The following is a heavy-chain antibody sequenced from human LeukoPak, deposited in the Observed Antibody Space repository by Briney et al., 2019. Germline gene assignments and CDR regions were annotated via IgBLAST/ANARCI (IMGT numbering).Heavy chain of an antibody. Sequence: PSETLSLTCTVSGGSISSGGYYWSWIRQPPGKGLEWIGEINHSGSTNYNPSLKSRVTISVDTSKNQFSLKLSSVTAADTAVYYCARAFYGDYGYWGQGTLVTISS. CDR2: INHSGST. V-gene: IGHV4-61*08. J-gene: IGHJ4*02. CDR3: ARAFYGDYGY. D-gene: IGHD4-17*01. CDR1: GGSISSGGYY.